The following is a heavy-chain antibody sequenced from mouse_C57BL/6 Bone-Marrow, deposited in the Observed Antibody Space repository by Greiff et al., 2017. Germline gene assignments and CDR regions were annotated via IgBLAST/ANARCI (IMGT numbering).Heavy chain of an antibody. D-gene: IGHD5-2*01. CDR2: IYPGNSDT. CDR3: NKYWFAY. J-gene: IGHJ3*01. CDR1: GYTFTSYW. V-gene: IGHV1-5*01. Sequence: EVQRVESGTVLARPGASVKMSCKTSGYTFTSYWMHWVKQRPGQGLEWIGAIYPGNSDTSYNQKFKGKAKLTAVTSASTAYMGLSSLTNEDSAVYYWNKYWFAYGSQGTLVTVSA.